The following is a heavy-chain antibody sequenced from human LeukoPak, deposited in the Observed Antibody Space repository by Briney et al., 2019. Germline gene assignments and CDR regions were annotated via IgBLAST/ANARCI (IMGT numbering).Heavy chain of an antibody. Sequence: SETLSLTCAVYGGSFSGYYWSWIRQPPGKGLEWIGELNHSGSTNYNPSLKSRVTISVDTSKNQFSLKLSSVTAADTAVYYCARVLSSSPADYWGQGTLVTVSS. D-gene: IGHD6-6*01. CDR3: ARVLSSSPADY. V-gene: IGHV4-34*01. CDR2: LNHSGST. J-gene: IGHJ4*02. CDR1: GGSFSGYY.